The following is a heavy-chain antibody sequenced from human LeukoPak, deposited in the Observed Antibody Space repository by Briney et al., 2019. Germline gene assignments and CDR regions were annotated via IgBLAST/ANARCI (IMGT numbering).Heavy chain of an antibody. D-gene: IGHD2-15*01. J-gene: IGHJ5*02. V-gene: IGHV3-33*01. Sequence: GGSLRLYCAASGFTFSSYGMHWGRQAPGKGLEWVAVIWYDGSNKYYADSVKGRFTISRDNSKNTLYLQMNSLRAEDTAVYYCARGRTSGGSPVGWFDPWGQGTLVTVSS. CDR3: ARGRTSGGSPVGWFDP. CDR1: GFTFSSYG. CDR2: IWYDGSNK.